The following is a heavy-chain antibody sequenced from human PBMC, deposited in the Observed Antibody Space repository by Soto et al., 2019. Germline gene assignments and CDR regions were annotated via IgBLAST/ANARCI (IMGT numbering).Heavy chain of an antibody. CDR1: GFTFSSYG. V-gene: IGHV3-33*01. D-gene: IGHD6-13*01. Sequence: PGGSLRLSCAASGFTFSSYGMHWVRQAPGKGLEWVAVIWYDGSNKYYADSVGGRFAISRDNSKNTLYLQMNSLRAEDTATYYCARSHFLSPGNSLIDPWGQGTLVTVSS. CDR2: IWYDGSNK. J-gene: IGHJ5*02. CDR3: ARSHFLSPGNSLIDP.